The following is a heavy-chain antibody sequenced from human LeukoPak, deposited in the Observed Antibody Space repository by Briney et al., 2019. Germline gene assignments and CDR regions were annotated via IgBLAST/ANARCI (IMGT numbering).Heavy chain of an antibody. V-gene: IGHV3-11*04. D-gene: IGHD2-2*01. Sequence: GGSLRLSCAASGFTFTDYYMSWIRQAPGKGLEWVSYISISGTTIYYADSVKGRFTISRDNAKKSLYLQMNSLRTEDTAVYYCANTEYQRLGTDYWGQGTLVTVSS. CDR1: GFTFTDYY. J-gene: IGHJ4*02. CDR2: ISISGTTI. CDR3: ANTEYQRLGTDY.